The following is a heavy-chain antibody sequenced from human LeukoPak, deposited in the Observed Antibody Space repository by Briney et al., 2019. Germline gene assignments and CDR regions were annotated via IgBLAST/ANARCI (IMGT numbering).Heavy chain of an antibody. D-gene: IGHD3-3*01. Sequence: SETLSLTCTVSGGSISSYYWSWIRQPPGKGLEWIGYIYYSGSTNYNPSLKSRVTISVDTSKNQFSLKLSSVTAADTAVYYCARGHYDFWSGYYPSFDYWGQGTLVTASS. CDR1: GGSISSYY. CDR3: ARGHYDFWSGYYPSFDY. V-gene: IGHV4-59*01. J-gene: IGHJ4*02. CDR2: IYYSGST.